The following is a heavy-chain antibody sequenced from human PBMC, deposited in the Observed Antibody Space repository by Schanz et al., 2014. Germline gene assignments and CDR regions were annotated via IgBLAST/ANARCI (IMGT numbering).Heavy chain of an antibody. Sequence: QVQLVQSGADVKKPGASVKVSCKASGYTFTGYSMHWVRQAPGQGLEWMGRINPNSGGTNYAQKFQGRVTMTRDTSISTVYMELTRLTFDDTAIYYCARDSDVSKYNLFDSWGQGTLXTVSS. V-gene: IGHV1-2*06. CDR3: ARDSDVSKYNLFDS. CDR1: GYTFTGYS. J-gene: IGHJ5*01. CDR2: INPNSGGT.